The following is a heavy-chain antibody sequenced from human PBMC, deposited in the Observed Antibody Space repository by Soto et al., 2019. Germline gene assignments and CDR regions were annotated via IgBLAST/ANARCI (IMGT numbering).Heavy chain of an antibody. J-gene: IGHJ5*02. Sequence: EVQLVESGGGLVQPGGSLRLSCAASGFTFSSYWMSWVRQAPGKGLEWVANIKQDGSEKYYVDSVKGRFTISRDNAKNSLYLQMNSLRAEDPAVYYCARGPRLTGTPAGWFDPWGQGTLVTVSS. CDR2: IKQDGSEK. CDR1: GFTFSSYW. V-gene: IGHV3-7*01. D-gene: IGHD1-7*01. CDR3: ARGPRLTGTPAGWFDP.